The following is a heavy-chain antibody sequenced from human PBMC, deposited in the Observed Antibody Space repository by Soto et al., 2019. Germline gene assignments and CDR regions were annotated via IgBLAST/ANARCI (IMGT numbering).Heavy chain of an antibody. D-gene: IGHD2-15*01. V-gene: IGHV1-69*06. J-gene: IGHJ5*02. Sequence: SVKVSCKASGGTFSSYAISWVRQAPGQGLEWMGGIIPIFGTANYAQKFQGRVTITADKSTSTAYMELSSLRSEDTAVYYCARGPATVYNWFDPWGQGTLVTVSA. CDR3: ARGPATVYNWFDP. CDR2: IIPIFGTA. CDR1: GGTFSSYA.